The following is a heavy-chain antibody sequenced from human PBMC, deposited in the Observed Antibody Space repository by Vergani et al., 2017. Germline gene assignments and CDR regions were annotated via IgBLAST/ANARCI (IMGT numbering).Heavy chain of an antibody. CDR2: IYYSGST. Sequence: QVQLQESGPGLVKPSETLSLTCTVSGGSVSSGSYYWSWIRQPPGKGLEWIGYIYYSGSTNYNPSLKSRVTISVDTSKNQFSLKLSSVTAADTAVYYCARDYSGDIVVVPAAHDAFDIWGQGTMVTVSS. CDR3: ARDYSGDIVVVPAAHDAFDI. V-gene: IGHV4-61*01. D-gene: IGHD2-2*01. CDR1: GGSVSSGSYY. J-gene: IGHJ3*02.